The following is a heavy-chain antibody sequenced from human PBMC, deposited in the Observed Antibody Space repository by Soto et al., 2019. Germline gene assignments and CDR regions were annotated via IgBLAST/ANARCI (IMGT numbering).Heavy chain of an antibody. CDR2: ISRSSSTI. V-gene: IGHV3-48*02. CDR1: GFTLSSYS. J-gene: IGHJ6*02. CDR3: ARDPPNFYYYGMDV. Sequence: GGSLRLSCAASGFTLSSYSMTWVRQAPGKGLEWLSYISRSSSTINYADSVKGRFTISRDNAKNSVYLELNSLRDEDTAVYYCARDPPNFYYYGMDVWGQGTTVTVSS.